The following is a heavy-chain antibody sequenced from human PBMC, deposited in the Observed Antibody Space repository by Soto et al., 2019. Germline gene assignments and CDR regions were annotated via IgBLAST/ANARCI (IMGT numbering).Heavy chain of an antibody. CDR1: GFTFSSYG. CDR2: ISYDGSNK. Sequence: QVQLVESGGGVVQPGRSLRLSCAASGFTFSSYGMHWVRQAPGKGLEWVAVISYDGSNKYYADSVKGRFTISRDNSKNTLYLQMNSLRAEDTAVYYCAKRSRGYSYGTIDYWGQGTLVTVSS. D-gene: IGHD5-18*01. CDR3: AKRSRGYSYGTIDY. V-gene: IGHV3-30*18. J-gene: IGHJ4*02.